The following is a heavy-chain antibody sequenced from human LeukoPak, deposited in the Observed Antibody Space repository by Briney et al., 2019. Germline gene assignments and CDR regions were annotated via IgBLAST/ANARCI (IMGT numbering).Heavy chain of an antibody. CDR2: IYSGGST. CDR3: ARDQSSGGVDY. V-gene: IGHV3-53*04. D-gene: IGHD3-10*01. J-gene: IGHJ4*02. CDR1: GFTVSSNH. Sequence: HAGGSLRLSCAAYGFTVSSNHMNWVRQAPGKGLEWVSVIYSGGSTYYADSVKGRFTISRHNSKNTLYLQMNSLRAEDTAAYYCARDQSSGGVDYWGQGTLVTVSS.